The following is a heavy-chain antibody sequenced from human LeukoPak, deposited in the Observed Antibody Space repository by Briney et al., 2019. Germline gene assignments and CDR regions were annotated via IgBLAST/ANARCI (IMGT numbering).Heavy chain of an antibody. CDR2: IIPILGIA. V-gene: IGHV1-69*04. Sequence: SVKVSCKASGGTFSSYAISWVRQAPGQGLEWMGRIIPILGIANYAQKFQGRVTITADRSTSTAYMELSSLRSEDTAVYYCASPHYGSGYGMDVWGQGTTVTVSS. CDR1: GGTFSSYA. J-gene: IGHJ6*02. D-gene: IGHD3-10*01. CDR3: ASPHYGSGYGMDV.